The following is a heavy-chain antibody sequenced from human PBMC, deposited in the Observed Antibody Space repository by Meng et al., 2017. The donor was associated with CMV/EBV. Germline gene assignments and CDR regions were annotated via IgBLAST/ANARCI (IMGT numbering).Heavy chain of an antibody. Sequence: GGSLRLSCAASGFTFDDYAMHWVRQAPGKGLEWVSGISWNSGSIGYVDSVKGRFTISRDNAKTSLYLQMNSLRAEDTAVYYCAREGKKGPAFDIWGQGTMVTVSS. J-gene: IGHJ3*02. CDR2: ISWNSGSI. CDR1: GFTFDDYA. CDR3: AREGKKGPAFDI. V-gene: IGHV3-9*01.